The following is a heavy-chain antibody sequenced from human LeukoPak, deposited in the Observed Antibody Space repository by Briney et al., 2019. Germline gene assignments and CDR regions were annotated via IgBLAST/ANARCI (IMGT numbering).Heavy chain of an antibody. CDR2: INHSGST. D-gene: IGHD2-2*01. CDR3: ARLGFTPPIVVVTAAKYYFDY. J-gene: IGHJ4*02. CDR1: GGSFSGYY. V-gene: IGHV4-34*01. Sequence: SETLSLTCAVYGGSFSGYYWSWIRQPPGKGLEWIGEINHSGSTNYNPSLKSRVTISVDTSKNQFSLKLSSVTAADTAVYYCARLGFTPPIVVVTAAKYYFDYWGQGTLVTVSS.